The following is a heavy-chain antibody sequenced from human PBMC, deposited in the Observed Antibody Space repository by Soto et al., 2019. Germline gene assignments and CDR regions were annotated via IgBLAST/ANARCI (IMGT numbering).Heavy chain of an antibody. D-gene: IGHD1-26*01. CDR3: VEGWDDF. Sequence: EVKVVESGGDFVKPGGSLRLSCATSGFMFSSAWMSWVRQAPGKGLEWVGRIKSRRDGGARDYAAPVKGRFNISREDSKHMVYLQMDSLKVEDSAVYYCVEGWDDFWGQGTLVTVSS. CDR2: IKSRRDGGAR. CDR1: GFMFSSAW. V-gene: IGHV3-15*01. J-gene: IGHJ4*02.